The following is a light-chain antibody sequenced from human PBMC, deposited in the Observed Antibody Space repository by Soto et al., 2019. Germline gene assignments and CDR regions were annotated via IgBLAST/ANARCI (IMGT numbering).Light chain of an antibody. J-gene: IGKJ4*01. CDR2: AAS. V-gene: IGKV1-8*01. CDR3: QQYYSYLHLT. CDR1: QGISSY. Sequence: AIRMTQSPSSFSASTGDRVTITCRASQGISSYLAWYQQKPGKAPKLLIYAASTLQSGVPSRFSGSGSGTDFTLTISCLQSEDFATYYCQQYYSYLHLTFGGGTKVEIK.